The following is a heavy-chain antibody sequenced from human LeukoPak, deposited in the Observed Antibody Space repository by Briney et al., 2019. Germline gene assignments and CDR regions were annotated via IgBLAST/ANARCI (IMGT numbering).Heavy chain of an antibody. J-gene: IGHJ4*02. CDR1: GFTFSNYY. CDR3: ARGLYGDPVGFDF. V-gene: IGHV3-74*01. Sequence: GGSLRLSCAASGFTFSNYYMHWVRQAPGEGPVWVSRVYTDGITTNYADSVKGRFTISKDNAQNALYLQMHSLGAEDTAVYYCARGLYGDPVGFDFWGQGILVTVSS. CDR2: VYTDGITT. D-gene: IGHD4-23*01.